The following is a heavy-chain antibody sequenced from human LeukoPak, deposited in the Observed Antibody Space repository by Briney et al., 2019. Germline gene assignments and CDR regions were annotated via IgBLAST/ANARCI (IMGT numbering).Heavy chain of an antibody. Sequence: GGSLRLSCAASGFTFSSYSMNWVRQAPGKGLEWVAFIRYDGSNKYYADSVKGRFTISRDNSKNTLYLQMNSLRAEDTAVYYCVKGRSGTLYYFDYWGQGTLVTVSS. CDR2: IRYDGSNK. V-gene: IGHV3-30*02. J-gene: IGHJ4*02. D-gene: IGHD3-10*01. CDR1: GFTFSSYS. CDR3: VKGRSGTLYYFDY.